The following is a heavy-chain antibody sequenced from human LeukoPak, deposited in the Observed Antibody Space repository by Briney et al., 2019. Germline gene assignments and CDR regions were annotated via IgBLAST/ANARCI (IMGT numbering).Heavy chain of an antibody. J-gene: IGHJ4*02. V-gene: IGHV1-2*06. D-gene: IGHD2-2*01. CDR1: GYTFTGYY. CDR2: INPNSGGT. Sequence: VASVKVSCKASGYTFTGYYMHWVRQAPGQGLEWMGRINPNSGGTNYAQKFQGRVTMTRDTSISTAYMELSRLRSDDTAVYYCARGYCSSTSCSIDYWGQGTLVTVSP. CDR3: ARGYCSSTSCSIDY.